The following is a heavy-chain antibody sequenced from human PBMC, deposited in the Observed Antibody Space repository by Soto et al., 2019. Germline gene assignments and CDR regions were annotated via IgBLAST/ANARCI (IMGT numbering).Heavy chain of an antibody. CDR1: GFTFGRYG. CDR2: VWSEGNNK. V-gene: IGHV3-33*01. J-gene: IGHJ3*02. CDR3: ARDGGSGSPSVWFDM. Sequence: QVQLVESGGGVVQPGGSLRLSGATSGFTFGRYGMHGVRQVPGKGLEWVAVVWSEGNNKYYTDSVKGRFTTSRDNSKNTLFLQRDSLRDEDTAVYCCARDGGSGSPSVWFDMWGQGTMVTVSS. D-gene: IGHD2-15*01.